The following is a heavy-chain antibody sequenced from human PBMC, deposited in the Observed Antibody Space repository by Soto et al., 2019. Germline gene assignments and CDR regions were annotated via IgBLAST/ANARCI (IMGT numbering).Heavy chain of an antibody. D-gene: IGHD1-1*01. Sequence: ASVKVSCKASGYTFTSYAIHWVRQAPGQSLEWMGWINGGNGNTKYSQKFRDRVTITRGASASTGYMELSSLRSEDTAVYYCARGKGMEENYYYYGMDVWGQGTTVTVSS. J-gene: IGHJ6*02. V-gene: IGHV1-3*01. CDR3: ARGKGMEENYYYYGMDV. CDR1: GYTFTSYA. CDR2: INGGNGNT.